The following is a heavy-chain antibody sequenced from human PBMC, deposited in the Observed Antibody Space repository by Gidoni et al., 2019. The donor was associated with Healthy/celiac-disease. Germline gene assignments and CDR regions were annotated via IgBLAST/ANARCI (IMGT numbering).Heavy chain of an antibody. D-gene: IGHD6-19*01. CDR3: TTQQWLTDY. Sequence: EVQLVESGGGLVKPGGSLRLSCAASGFTFSNAWMSWVRQAPGKGLEWVGSIKSKTDGGTTDYAAPVKGRFTISRDDSKNTLYLQMNSLKTEDTAVYYCTTQQWLTDYWGQGTLVTVSS. CDR2: IKSKTDGGTT. V-gene: IGHV3-15*01. J-gene: IGHJ4*02. CDR1: GFTFSNAW.